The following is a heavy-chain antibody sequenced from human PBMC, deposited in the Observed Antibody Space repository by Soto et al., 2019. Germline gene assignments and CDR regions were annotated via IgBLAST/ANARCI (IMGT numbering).Heavy chain of an antibody. CDR2: ISSYNGNT. J-gene: IGHJ3*02. V-gene: IGHV1-18*01. D-gene: IGHD4-17*01. CDR3: ARDYGDYVGASDI. CDR1: GYSFSSYS. Sequence: ASVKVSCKASGYSFSSYSISWVRQAPGQGLEWIVWISSYNGNTNYGQKVQGRVTMTTDKSTSTAYMELRSLGSDDTAVYYCARDYGDYVGASDIWGQGTMVTVSS.